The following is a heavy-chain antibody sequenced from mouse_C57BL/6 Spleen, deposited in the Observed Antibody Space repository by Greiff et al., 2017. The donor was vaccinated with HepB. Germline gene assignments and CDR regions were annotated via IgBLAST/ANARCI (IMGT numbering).Heavy chain of an antibody. CDR3: ARFDYDGFGY. D-gene: IGHD2-4*01. CDR1: GFTFTDYY. Sequence: EVQGVESGGGLVQPGGSLSLSCAASGFTFTDYYMSWVRQPPGKALEWLGFIRNKANGYTTEYSASVKGRFTMSRDNSQSILYLQMNALRPEDSATYNWARFDYDGFGYWGQGTLVTVSA. V-gene: IGHV7-3*01. CDR2: IRNKANGYTT. J-gene: IGHJ3*01.